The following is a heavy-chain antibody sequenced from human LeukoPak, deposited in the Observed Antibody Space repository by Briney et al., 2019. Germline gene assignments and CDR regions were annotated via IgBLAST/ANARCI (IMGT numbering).Heavy chain of an antibody. CDR1: GFTFSSYS. D-gene: IGHD1-7*01. CDR3: ARDGLELYFDY. Sequence: GGSLRLFCAASGFTFSSYSMNWVRQAPGKGLEWVSSISSSSSYIYYADSVKGRFTISRDNAKNSLYLQMNSLRAEDTAVYYCARDGLELYFDYWGQGTLVTVSS. J-gene: IGHJ4*02. V-gene: IGHV3-21*01. CDR2: ISSSSSYI.